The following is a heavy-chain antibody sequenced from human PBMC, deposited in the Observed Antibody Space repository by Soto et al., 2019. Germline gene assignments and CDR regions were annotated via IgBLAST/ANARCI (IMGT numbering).Heavy chain of an antibody. D-gene: IGHD6-19*01. J-gene: IGHJ3*02. CDR2: SNHRGSN. CDR1: GGSFDTYY. V-gene: IGHV4-34*01. Sequence: QMQVQQWGAGLLKPSETLSLTCVVSGGSFDTYYWNWIRQSPGKGREWIGESNHRGSNNYSPSLKSRVTISLDTSKHQFSLKLTSVTAADTAVYYCARGGSSDWQVALDMWGQGTMVTVSS. CDR3: ARGGSSDWQVALDM.